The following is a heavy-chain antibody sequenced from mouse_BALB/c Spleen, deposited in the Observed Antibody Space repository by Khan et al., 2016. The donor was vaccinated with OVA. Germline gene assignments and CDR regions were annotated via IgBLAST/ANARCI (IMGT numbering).Heavy chain of an antibody. J-gene: IGHJ4*01. D-gene: IGHD1-1*01. V-gene: IGHV3-2*02. CDR2: ISYSGST. Sequence: EVQLQESGPGLVKPSQPLSLTCTVNGYSITSNYAWNWIRQFPGNKLEWMGYISYSGSTNYNPSLKSRLSITRDTSKNQFFLLLHSVTTEDSATYYCARGNYYGYALDYWGQGTSVTVSS. CDR3: ARGNYYGYALDY. CDR1: GYSITSNYA.